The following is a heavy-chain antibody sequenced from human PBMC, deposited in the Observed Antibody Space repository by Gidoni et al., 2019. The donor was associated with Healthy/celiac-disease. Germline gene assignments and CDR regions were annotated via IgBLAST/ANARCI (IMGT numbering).Heavy chain of an antibody. V-gene: IGHV4-59*01. J-gene: IGHJ6*02. CDR2: IYDSGST. CDR3: EREEVQGHGMDV. Sequence: QVQLQESGPGLVKPSETLSLTCTVSGGSISSYDWSWIRQPPGKGLEWIGYIYDSGSTNYNPSIKSRFTISVDTSKNQFSLKLSSVTAADTAVYYCEREEVQGHGMDVWGQGTTVTVSS. CDR1: GGSISSYD.